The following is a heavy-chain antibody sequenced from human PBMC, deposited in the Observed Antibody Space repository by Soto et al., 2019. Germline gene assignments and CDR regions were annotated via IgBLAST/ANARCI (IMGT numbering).Heavy chain of an antibody. Sequence: EVQLVESGGGLVQPRGSLRLSCAASGFTFNSYSMNWVRQAPGKGLEWVSYISSSSSTIYYADSVKGRFTISRDNAKNSLYLQMNSLRDEDTAVYYCASAGYYGSGILLWGQGTLVTVSS. J-gene: IGHJ4*02. CDR1: GFTFNSYS. D-gene: IGHD3-10*01. V-gene: IGHV3-48*02. CDR2: ISSSSSTI. CDR3: ASAGYYGSGILL.